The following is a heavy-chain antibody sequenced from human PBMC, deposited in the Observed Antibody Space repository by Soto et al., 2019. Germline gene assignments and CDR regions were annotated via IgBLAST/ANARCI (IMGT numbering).Heavy chain of an antibody. CDR2: ISYDGSNR. V-gene: IGHV3-30*03. J-gene: IGHJ5*02. CDR1: GFTFSSYG. Sequence: PGGSLRLSCAASGFTFSSYGMHWVRQAPGKGLEWVAVISYDGSNRYYTDSVKGRFAISRDNSKNTLYLQMNSLRAEDTAVYYCVSGGEYQLLPEGWSDPRGQGTPVTVSS. D-gene: IGHD2-2*01. CDR3: VSGGEYQLLPEGWSDP.